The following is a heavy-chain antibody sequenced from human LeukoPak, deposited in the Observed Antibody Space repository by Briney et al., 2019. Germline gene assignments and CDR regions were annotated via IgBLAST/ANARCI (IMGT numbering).Heavy chain of an antibody. CDR3: AKDPNRYDSSIYYCAY. CDR1: GFTFSTSW. V-gene: IGHV3-30*02. Sequence: GGSLRLSCEASGFTFSTSWMYWVRQAPGKGLEWVAFIRYDGSNTYYADSVKGRFTISRDNSKNTLYLHMNRLRAEDTAVYYCAKDPNRYDSSIYYCAYWGQGTLVTVSS. J-gene: IGHJ4*02. CDR2: IRYDGSNT. D-gene: IGHD3-22*01.